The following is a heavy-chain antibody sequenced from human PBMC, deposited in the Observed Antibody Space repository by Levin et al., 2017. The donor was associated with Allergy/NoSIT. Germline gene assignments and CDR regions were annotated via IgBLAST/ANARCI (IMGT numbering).Heavy chain of an antibody. CDR2: IKSKTEGGTT. Sequence: GESLKISCAASGFTFSNAWMGWVRQAPGKGLEWVGRIKSKTEGGTTECAAPVKGRFTIPRDDSKNTLYLQLNSLKTEDTAVYYCTYYSSTWYYFDYWGQGTLVTVSS. D-gene: IGHD6-13*01. V-gene: IGHV3-15*01. CDR1: GFTFSNAW. CDR3: TYYSSTWYYFDY. J-gene: IGHJ4*02.